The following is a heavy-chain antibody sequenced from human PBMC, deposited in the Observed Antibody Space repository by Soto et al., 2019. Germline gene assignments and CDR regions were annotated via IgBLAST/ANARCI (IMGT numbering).Heavy chain of an antibody. CDR1: GYTFTSYG. Sequence: GASVKVSCKASGYTFTSYGISWVRQAPGQGLEWMGWISAYNGNTNYAQKLQGRVTMTTDTSTSTAYMELRSLRSDDTAVYYCARSYCISTSCHHYYYYGMDVWGQGTTVTVSS. CDR3: ARSYCISTSCHHYYYYGMDV. D-gene: IGHD2-2*01. V-gene: IGHV1-18*01. J-gene: IGHJ6*02. CDR2: ISAYNGNT.